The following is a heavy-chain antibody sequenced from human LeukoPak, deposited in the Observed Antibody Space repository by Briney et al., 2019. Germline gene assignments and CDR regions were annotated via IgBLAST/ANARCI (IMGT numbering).Heavy chain of an antibody. J-gene: IGHJ4*02. CDR2: ISWNSGSI. CDR1: GFTFDDYA. CDR3: AKGIVGAIDY. Sequence: GGSLRLSCAASGFTFDDYAMHWVRQAPGKGLEWVSGISWNSGSIGYADSVKGRFTISRDNAKNSLYPQMNSLRAEDTALYYCAKGIVGAIDYWGQGTLVTVSS. V-gene: IGHV3-9*01. D-gene: IGHD1-26*01.